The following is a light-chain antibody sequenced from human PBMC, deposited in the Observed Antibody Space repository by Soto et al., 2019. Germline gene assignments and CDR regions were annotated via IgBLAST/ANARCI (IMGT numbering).Light chain of an antibody. CDR3: NSYTGSSTYV. J-gene: IGLJ1*01. CDR1: SSDVGSYNR. V-gene: IGLV2-18*02. CDR2: EVS. Sequence: HSALTQPPSVSGSPGQSVTISCTGTSSDVGSYNRVSWYQQPPGAAPKLMIYEVSNRPSGVPDRFSGSKSGNTASLTISGLQAEDEADYYCNSYTGSSTYVFRTGTKLTVL.